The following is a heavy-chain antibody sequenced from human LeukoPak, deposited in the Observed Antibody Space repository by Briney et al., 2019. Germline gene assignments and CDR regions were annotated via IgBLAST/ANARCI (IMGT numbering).Heavy chain of an antibody. CDR3: ARGGLDSNGYWTAFDI. CDR1: GGSISNTNW. V-gene: IGHV4-4*02. Sequence: SGTLSLTCGVSGGSISNTNWWTWFRQPPGKGLEWIGEVNLQGSTDYNPSLKSRVAISVDKSENHISLKLTSVTAADTAVYYCARGGLDSNGYWTAFDIWGQGTMVTVSS. J-gene: IGHJ3*02. D-gene: IGHD3-22*01. CDR2: VNLQGST.